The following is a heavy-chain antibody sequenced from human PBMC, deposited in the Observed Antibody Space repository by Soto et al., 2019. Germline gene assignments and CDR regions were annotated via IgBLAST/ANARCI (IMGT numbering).Heavy chain of an antibody. V-gene: IGHV4-31*03. Sequence: PSETLSLTCTVSGGSISSGGYYWSWIRQHPGKGLEWIGYIYYSGSTHYNPSLKSRVTISVDTSKNQFSLKLSSVTAADTAVYYCATGIAAAGTAWFDPWGQGTLVTVSS. CDR2: IYYSGST. D-gene: IGHD6-13*01. CDR3: ATGIAAAGTAWFDP. J-gene: IGHJ5*02. CDR1: GGSISSGGYY.